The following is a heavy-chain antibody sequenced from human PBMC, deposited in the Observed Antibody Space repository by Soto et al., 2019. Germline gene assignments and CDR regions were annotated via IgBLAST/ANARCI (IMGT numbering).Heavy chain of an antibody. J-gene: IGHJ6*02. CDR2: ISYDGSNK. Sequence: QVQLVESGGGVVQPGRSLRLSCAASGFTFSSYGMHWVRQAPGKGLEWASVISYDGSNKYYADSVQGRFTISRDNSKDTLFLQMNCLRAEDTAVYYCAKVLTIVGVVIIPYGMDVWGQGTTVTVSS. CDR1: GFTFSSYG. D-gene: IGHD3-3*01. CDR3: AKVLTIVGVVIIPYGMDV. V-gene: IGHV3-30*18.